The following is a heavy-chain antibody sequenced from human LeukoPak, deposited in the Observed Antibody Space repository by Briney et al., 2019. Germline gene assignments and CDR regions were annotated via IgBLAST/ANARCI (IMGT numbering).Heavy chain of an antibody. CDR3: ARVDTVTTGFVP. CDR1: GYTFTYYY. Sequence: ASVKVSCKASGYTFTYYYMHWVRQAPGQGLEWMGWINPNSGGTNYAQKFQGRVTMTRDTSISTAYMELSRLRSDDTAVYYCARVDTVTTGFVPWGQGTLVTVSS. V-gene: IGHV1-2*02. CDR2: INPNSGGT. J-gene: IGHJ5*02. D-gene: IGHD4-17*01.